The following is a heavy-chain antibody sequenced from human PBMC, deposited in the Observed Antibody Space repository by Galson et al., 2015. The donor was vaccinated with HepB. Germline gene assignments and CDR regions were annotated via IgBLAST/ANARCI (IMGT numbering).Heavy chain of an antibody. CDR1: EDSVASNSAT. J-gene: IGHJ4*02. Sequence: CAISEDSVASNSATWNWIRQSPSRGLEWLGRTYYRSKWYNDYAVSVKSRITINPDTSKNQFSLQLSSVTPVDTAVYYCTRDFDYWGQGTLVTVSS. CDR3: TRDFDY. V-gene: IGHV6-1*01. CDR2: TYYRSKWYN.